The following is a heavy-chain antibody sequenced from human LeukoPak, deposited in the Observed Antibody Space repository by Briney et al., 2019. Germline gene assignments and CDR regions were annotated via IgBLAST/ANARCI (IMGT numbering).Heavy chain of an antibody. CDR1: GFTFSSYG. V-gene: IGHV3-30*18. Sequence: GGSLRLSCAASGFTFSSYGMHWVRQAPGKGLEWVAVISYDGSNKYSADSVKGRFTISRDNSKNTLYLQMNSLGAEDTAVYYCANYGDYYYFYYWGQGTLVTVSS. J-gene: IGHJ4*02. D-gene: IGHD4-17*01. CDR2: ISYDGSNK. CDR3: ANYGDYYYFYY.